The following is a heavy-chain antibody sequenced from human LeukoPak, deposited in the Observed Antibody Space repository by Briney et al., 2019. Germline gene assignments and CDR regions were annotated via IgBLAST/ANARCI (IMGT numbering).Heavy chain of an antibody. V-gene: IGHV3-74*01. D-gene: IGHD3-22*01. J-gene: IGHJ4*02. CDR2: INSDGSST. CDR1: GFTFSSYW. Sequence: GGSLRLSCAASGFTFSSYWMHWVRQAPGKGLVWVSRINSDGSSTSYADSVKGRFTISRDNAKNTLYLQMNSLRADDTAVYYCARGRRNYDSSGYQGGDYWGQGTLVTVSS. CDR3: ARGRRNYDSSGYQGGDY.